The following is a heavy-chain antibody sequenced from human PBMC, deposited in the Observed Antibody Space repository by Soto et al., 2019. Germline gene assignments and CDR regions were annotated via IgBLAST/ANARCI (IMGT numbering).Heavy chain of an antibody. CDR2: IIPILGIA. J-gene: IGHJ2*01. D-gene: IGHD5-12*01. V-gene: IGHV1-69*04. Sequence: SVKVSCKASGGTFSSYAISWVRQAPGQGLEWMGRIIPILGIANYAQKFQGRVTITADKSTSTAYMELSSLRSEDTAVYYCARDSGYHFHRYFDLWGRGTLVTVSS. CDR3: ARDSGYHFHRYFDL. CDR1: GGTFSSYA.